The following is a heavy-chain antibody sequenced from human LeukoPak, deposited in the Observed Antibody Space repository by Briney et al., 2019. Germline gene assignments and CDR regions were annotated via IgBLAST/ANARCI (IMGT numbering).Heavy chain of an antibody. Sequence: ASVKVSCKASGYTFTGYYMHWVRQAPEQGLEWMGWINPNSGGTNYAQKFQGRVTMTRDTSISTAYMELSRLRSDDTAVYYCARLFSGSYRPGDYYYYGMDVWGQGTTVTVSS. CDR1: GYTFTGYY. CDR3: ARLFSGSYRPGDYYYYGMDV. CDR2: INPNSGGT. J-gene: IGHJ6*02. V-gene: IGHV1-2*02. D-gene: IGHD1-26*01.